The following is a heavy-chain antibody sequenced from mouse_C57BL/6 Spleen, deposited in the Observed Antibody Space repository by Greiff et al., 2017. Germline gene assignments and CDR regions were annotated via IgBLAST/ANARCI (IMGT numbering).Heavy chain of an antibody. CDR1: GYTFTSSW. Sequence: VKLQQPGAELVKPGASVKLSCKASGYTFTSSWMPWVKQRPGQGLEWIGMIHPNSGSTNSNEKFKSKATLTVDKSSSTAYMQLSSQTSEGSAVYYCASPADLAYWGQGTLVTVSA. CDR2: IHPNSGST. V-gene: IGHV1-64*01. CDR3: ASPADLAY. J-gene: IGHJ3*01.